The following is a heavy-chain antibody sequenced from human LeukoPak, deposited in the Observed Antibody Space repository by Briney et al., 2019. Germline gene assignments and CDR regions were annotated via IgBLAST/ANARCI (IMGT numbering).Heavy chain of an antibody. CDR1: GFTFSSYA. J-gene: IGHJ4*02. Sequence: GGSLRLSCAASGFTFSSYAMHWVRQAPGKGLEWVAVISYDGSNKYYADSVKGRFTISRDNSKNTLYLQMNSLRAEDTAVYYCARLGSGYYYYFDYWGQGTLVTVSS. D-gene: IGHD3-22*01. CDR3: ARLGSGYYYYFDY. CDR2: ISYDGSNK. V-gene: IGHV3-30-3*01.